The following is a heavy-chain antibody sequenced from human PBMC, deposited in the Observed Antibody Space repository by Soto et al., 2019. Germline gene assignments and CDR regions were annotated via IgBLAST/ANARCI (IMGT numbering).Heavy chain of an antibody. V-gene: IGHV1-46*01. D-gene: IGHD4-17*01. CDR1: GYSFTRDY. CDR3: ARASGAPDY. Sequence: PVNRSCKAAGYSFTRDYSDWVRQAPGQGLEWMGIINPSGGSTSYAQKFQGRVTMTRDTSTSTVYMELSSLRSVDTAVYYCARASGAPDYWGQGTLVTVSS. J-gene: IGHJ4*02. CDR2: INPSGGST.